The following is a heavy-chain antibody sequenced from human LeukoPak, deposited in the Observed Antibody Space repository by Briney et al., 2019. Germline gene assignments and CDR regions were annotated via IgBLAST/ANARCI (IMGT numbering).Heavy chain of an antibody. CDR1: GGSFSGYY. J-gene: IGHJ4*02. D-gene: IGHD3-3*01. Sequence: SETLSLTCAVYGGSFSGYYWSWIRQPPGKGLEWIGEINHSGSTNYNPSLKSRVTISVDTSKNQFSLKLSSVTAADTAVCYCARAMWSGSYYFDYWGQGTLVTVSS. CDR2: INHSGST. CDR3: ARAMWSGSYYFDY. V-gene: IGHV4-34*01.